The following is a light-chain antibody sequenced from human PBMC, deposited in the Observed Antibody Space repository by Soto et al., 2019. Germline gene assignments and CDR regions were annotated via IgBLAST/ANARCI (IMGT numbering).Light chain of an antibody. V-gene: IGLV2-14*01. J-gene: IGLJ1*01. CDR2: EVS. CDR3: NSHTRSHTYV. CDR1: SSDVGAFNS. Sequence: QSALTQPASVSGSPGQSITISCTGTSSDVGAFNSVSWYQQHPGNAPNLMIYEVSDRPSGVSNRFSGSKSGNTAALTISGLQAEDEDDYYCNSHTRSHTYVFGTVTTLTVL.